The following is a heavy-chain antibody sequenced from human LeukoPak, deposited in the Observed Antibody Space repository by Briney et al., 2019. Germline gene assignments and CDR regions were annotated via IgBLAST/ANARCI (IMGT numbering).Heavy chain of an antibody. V-gene: IGHV3-23*01. CDR3: PRRYCNSGSCYPGIDY. CDR2: ISDSGGYT. D-gene: IGHD2-15*01. CDR1: GFTLSNFA. J-gene: IGHJ4*02. Sequence: GGSLRLSCAASGFTLSNFAMTWVRQAPGKGLEWVSCISDSGGYTYSADSVKGRFTISRDTSKNTLYLQMNSLRAEDTAVYYCPRRYCNSGSCYPGIDYWGQGTPVTVSS.